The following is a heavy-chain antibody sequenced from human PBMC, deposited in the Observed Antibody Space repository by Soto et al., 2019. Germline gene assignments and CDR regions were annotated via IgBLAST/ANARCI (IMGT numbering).Heavy chain of an antibody. CDR2: IYPGDSDT. CDR1: GYSFTSYW. J-gene: IGHJ6*02. Sequence: RGESLKISCKGSGYSFTSYWIGWVRQMPGKGLEWMGIIYPGDSDTRYSPSFQGQVTISADKSISTAYLQWSSLKASDTAMYYCARRGDSSGYVYYYGMDVWGQGTTVTVSS. CDR3: ARRGDSSGYVYYYGMDV. D-gene: IGHD3-22*01. V-gene: IGHV5-51*01.